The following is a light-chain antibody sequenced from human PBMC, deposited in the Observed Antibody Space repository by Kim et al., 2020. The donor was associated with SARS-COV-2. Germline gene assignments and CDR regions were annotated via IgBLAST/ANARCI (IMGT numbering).Light chain of an antibody. CDR1: QSVGSNW. CDR3: QQYGHSWT. Sequence: VLTQSPGTLSLSPGKRATLSCRASQSVGSNWLAWFQQKPGQAPRLLIYDASIRATGIPDRFSGSGSGTDFTLTISRLEPEDFAVYHCQQYGHSWTFGQGTKVDIK. J-gene: IGKJ1*01. V-gene: IGKV3-20*01. CDR2: DAS.